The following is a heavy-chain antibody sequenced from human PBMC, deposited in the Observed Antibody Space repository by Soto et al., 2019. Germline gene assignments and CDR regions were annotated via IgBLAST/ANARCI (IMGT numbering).Heavy chain of an antibody. CDR3: ARRGGYSYGLFDY. CDR1: GGSISSYRYY. CDR2: IYYSGST. V-gene: IGHV4-39*01. J-gene: IGHJ4*02. D-gene: IGHD5-18*01. Sequence: QLQVQESGPGLVKPSETLSLTCTVSGGSISSYRYYWGWIRQPPGKGLEWIGSIYYSGSTYYNPSLKSRVTISVDTSKNQFSLKLNSMPAADTAVYYCARRGGYSYGLFDYWGQGTLVTVSS.